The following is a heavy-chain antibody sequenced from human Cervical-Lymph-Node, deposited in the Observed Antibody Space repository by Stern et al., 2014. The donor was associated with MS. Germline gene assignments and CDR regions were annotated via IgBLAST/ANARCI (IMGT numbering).Heavy chain of an antibody. CDR2: INSSGGGT. Sequence: QVQLVQSGAEVKKPGASVKVSCKASGFIFTSYHMHWVRQAPGQGLERMGMINSSGGGTRYAQKFQGRVTMTRDSSTSTLYMELSSLRSDDTAVYYCARGQSFYGMDVWGQGTTVTVSS. J-gene: IGHJ6*02. D-gene: IGHD6-19*01. CDR1: GFIFTSYH. V-gene: IGHV1-46*03. CDR3: ARGQSFYGMDV.